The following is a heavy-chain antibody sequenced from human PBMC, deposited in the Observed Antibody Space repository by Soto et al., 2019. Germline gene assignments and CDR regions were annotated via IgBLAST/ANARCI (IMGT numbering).Heavy chain of an antibody. J-gene: IGHJ4*02. CDR3: ARVSGYSYGYGYFDY. CDR1: GGSISGYY. CDR2: IYYSGST. V-gene: IGHV4-59*01. D-gene: IGHD5-18*01. Sequence: SETLSLTCTVSGGSISGYYWSWIRQPPGKGLEWIGYIYYSGSTNYNPSLKSRVTISVDTSKSQFSLKLSSVTAADTAVYYCARVSGYSYGYGYFDYWGQGTLVTVS.